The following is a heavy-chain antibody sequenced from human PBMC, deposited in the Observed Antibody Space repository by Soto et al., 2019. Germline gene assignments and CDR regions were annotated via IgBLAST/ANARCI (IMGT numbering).Heavy chain of an antibody. Sequence: QVQVVQSGAEVKKPGASVRLSCKTSGYSFSSCAIHWVRLAPGQRFEWMGWINTDSGNTKYSQKFQGSVTITRDTAASTAYMELTSLASEDTATYYCVRDRAVDWYLDLWGRGTLVTVSS. CDR1: GYSFSSCA. V-gene: IGHV1-3*04. J-gene: IGHJ2*01. CDR2: INTDSGNT. D-gene: IGHD6-19*01. CDR3: VRDRAVDWYLDL.